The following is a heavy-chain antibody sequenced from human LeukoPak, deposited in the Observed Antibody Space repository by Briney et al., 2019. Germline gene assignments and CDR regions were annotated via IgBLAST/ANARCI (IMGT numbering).Heavy chain of an antibody. J-gene: IGHJ3*02. CDR3: ARCLGSGSYLFDAFDI. D-gene: IGHD1-26*01. CDR2: IRYDESDK. Sequence: GGSLRLSCATSGFTFSHYGMHWVRQAPGRGLDWVAHIRYDESDKYYADSVKGRFTISRDISKNTVYLQMNSLRVEDTAVYYCARCLGSGSYLFDAFDIWGPGTMVTVSS. CDR1: GFTFSHYG. V-gene: IGHV3-30*02.